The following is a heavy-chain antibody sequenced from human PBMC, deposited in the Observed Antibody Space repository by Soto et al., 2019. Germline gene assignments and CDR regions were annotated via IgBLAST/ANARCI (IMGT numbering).Heavy chain of an antibody. CDR2: ISGSGGST. V-gene: IGHV3-23*01. CDR1: GFTFSSYA. D-gene: IGHD3-3*01. Sequence: GGSLRLSCAASGFTFSSYAMSWVRQAPGKGLEWVSAISGSGGSTYYADSVKGRFTISRDNSKNTLYLQMNSLRAEDTAVYYCASSSLHGFLEWLGIDYWGQGTLVTVSS. CDR3: ASSSLHGFLEWLGIDY. J-gene: IGHJ4*02.